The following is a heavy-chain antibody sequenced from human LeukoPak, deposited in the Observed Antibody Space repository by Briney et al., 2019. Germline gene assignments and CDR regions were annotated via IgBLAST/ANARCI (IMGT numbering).Heavy chain of an antibody. Sequence: PSKTLSLTCTVSGGSISSGGYYWSWIRQHPGKGLEWIGYIYYSGSTYYNPSLKSRVTISVDTSKNQFSLKLSSVTAADTAVYYCARDGAQPGMDVWGQGTTVTVSS. CDR1: GGSISSGGYY. J-gene: IGHJ6*02. D-gene: IGHD3-10*01. CDR3: ARDGAQPGMDV. CDR2: IYYSGST. V-gene: IGHV4-31*03.